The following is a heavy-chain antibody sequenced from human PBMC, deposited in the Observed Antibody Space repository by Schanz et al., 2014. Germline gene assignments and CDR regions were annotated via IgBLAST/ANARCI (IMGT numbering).Heavy chain of an antibody. CDR2: IATSSSTR. CDR3: ARVHHYDPSGWGYFDY. CDR1: GFDFNSYS. D-gene: IGHD3-22*01. V-gene: IGHV3-48*01. J-gene: IGHJ4*02. Sequence: EVRLVESGGGLVQPGGSLRLSCEASGFDFNSYSMNWVRQVPGKGLEWLSYIATSSSTRHYADSVRGRFTISRDRFQNTLYLRMSSLRAEDTAVYYCARVHHYDPSGWGYFDYWGQGALVTVSS.